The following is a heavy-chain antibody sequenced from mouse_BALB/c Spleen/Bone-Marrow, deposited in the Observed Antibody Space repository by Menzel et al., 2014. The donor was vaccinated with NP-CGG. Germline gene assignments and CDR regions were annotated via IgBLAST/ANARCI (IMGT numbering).Heavy chain of an antibody. CDR2: INPYNGGT. D-gene: IGHD2-1*01. V-gene: IGHV1-18*01. CDR1: GYSFTGYT. J-gene: IGHJ4*01. CDR3: ARDGKGPYAMDY. Sequence: EVQLVESGPELVKPGASMKISCKASGYSFTGYTMNWVKQSHGKNLEWIGLINPYNGGTSYNQKFKGKATLTVDKSSNTVYMELLSLTSEDSAVYYCARDGKGPYAMDYWGQGTPVTVSS.